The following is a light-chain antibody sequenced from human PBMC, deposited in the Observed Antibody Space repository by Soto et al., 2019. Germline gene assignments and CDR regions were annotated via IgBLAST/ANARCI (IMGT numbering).Light chain of an antibody. J-gene: IGKJ1*01. CDR2: GAS. V-gene: IGKV3-20*01. Sequence: EIVFTHSPGTLSLSPGERATLSCRAPPSVSSSYSAWYQQKPGQAPRLLIYGASSRATGIPDGFSGSGSGTDFTLTISRLEPEDFAVYYCQQYGSSRTFGQGTKVEIK. CDR1: PSVSSSY. CDR3: QQYGSSRT.